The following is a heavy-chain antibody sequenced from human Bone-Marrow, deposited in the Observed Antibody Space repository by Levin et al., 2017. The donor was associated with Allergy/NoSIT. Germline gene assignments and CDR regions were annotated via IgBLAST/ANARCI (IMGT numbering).Heavy chain of an antibody. CDR1: GGSISSSSYY. V-gene: IGHV4-39*01. Sequence: PSETLSLTCTVSGGSISSSSYYWGWIRQPPGKGLEWIGSIYYSGSTYYNPSLKSRVTISVDTSKNQFSLKLSSVTAADTAVYYCARHWHLLTGYYKTPSAAAPKTQETPLLRSDAFDIWGQGTMVTVSS. CDR2: IYYSGST. CDR3: ARHWHLLTGYYKTPSAAAPKTQETPLLRSDAFDI. J-gene: IGHJ3*02. D-gene: IGHD3-9*01.